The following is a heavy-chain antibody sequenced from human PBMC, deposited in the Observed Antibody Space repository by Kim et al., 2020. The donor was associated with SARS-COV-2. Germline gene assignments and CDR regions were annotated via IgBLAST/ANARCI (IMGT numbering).Heavy chain of an antibody. CDR1: GFTFTNYA. Sequence: GGSLRLSCAASGFTFTNYAMSWVRQAPGKGLEWVSAISVSGSSTYYPDSVKGRFTISRDNSKNTLYLQMSSLRAEDTAVYYCARGLLGRRIIRYYFDYWGQGTRVTVS. CDR3: ARGLLGRRIIRYYFDY. CDR2: ISVSGSST. J-gene: IGHJ4*02. V-gene: IGHV3-23*01. D-gene: IGHD3-10*01.